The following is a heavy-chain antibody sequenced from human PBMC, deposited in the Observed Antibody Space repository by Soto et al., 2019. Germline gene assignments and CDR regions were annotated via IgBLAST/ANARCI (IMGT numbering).Heavy chain of an antibody. V-gene: IGHV1-69*12. CDR1: XGXXXXSX. Sequence: QVQLVQSGAEVKKPGSSVXXXCXASXGXXXXSXISWVRQAPGQGLEWMGGIIPIFPTPDYAQKFQGRVTITADESTSTAYMELTSLRSEDTAVYYCARDKDRLQLGGNXXXAIDVWGQGTTVTVSS. J-gene: IGHJ6*02. CDR3: ARDKDRLQLGGNXXXAIDV. D-gene: IGHD1-1*01. CDR2: IIPIFPTP.